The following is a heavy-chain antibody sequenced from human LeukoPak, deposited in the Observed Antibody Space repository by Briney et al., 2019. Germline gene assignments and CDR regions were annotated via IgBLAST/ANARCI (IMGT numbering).Heavy chain of an antibody. D-gene: IGHD5-18*01. V-gene: IGHV4-59*01. Sequence: TSETLSLTCTVSGGSISSYYWSWIRQPPGKGLEWIGYIYYSGSTNYSPSLKSRVTISVDTSKNQFSLKLSSVTAADTAVYYCARVPHTAMVADYFDYWGQGTLVTVSS. CDR1: GGSISSYY. CDR3: ARVPHTAMVADYFDY. J-gene: IGHJ4*02. CDR2: IYYSGST.